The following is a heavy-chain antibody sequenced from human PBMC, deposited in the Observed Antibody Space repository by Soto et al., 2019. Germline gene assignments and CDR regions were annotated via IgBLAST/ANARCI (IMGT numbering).Heavy chain of an antibody. J-gene: IGHJ3*02. V-gene: IGHV5-51*01. D-gene: IGHD6-13*01. CDR1: GYSFTSYW. CDR3: CIAAAGTLPEAFDI. CDR2: IYPGDSDT. Sequence: HGESLKISCKGSGYSFTSYWIGWVRQRPGKGLEWMGIIYPGDSDTRYSPSFQGQVTISADKSISTAYLQWSSLKASDTAMYYCCIAAAGTLPEAFDIWGQGTMVTVSS.